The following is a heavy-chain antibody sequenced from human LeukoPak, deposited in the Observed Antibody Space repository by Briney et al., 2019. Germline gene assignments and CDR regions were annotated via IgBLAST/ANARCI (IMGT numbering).Heavy chain of an antibody. Sequence: GGSLRLSCAASGFTVGSNYMGWVRQAPGKGLEWVSVIYPGGTTYYPDSVKGRFTISRDNSKNTLYLQMNTLRAEDTAVYRCAKDYGMGTYFGNWGQGALVAVSS. CDR2: IYPGGTT. J-gene: IGHJ4*02. CDR1: GFTVGSNY. V-gene: IGHV3-66*01. D-gene: IGHD1-7*01. CDR3: AKDYGMGTYFGN.